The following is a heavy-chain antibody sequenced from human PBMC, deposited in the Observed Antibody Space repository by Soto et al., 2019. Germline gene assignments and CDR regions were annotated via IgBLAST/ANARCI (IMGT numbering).Heavy chain of an antibody. CDR2: IYRDGTT. CDR3: ARATGGTGWAWVDY. Sequence: EVQLVESGGDLIQPGGSLRLSCVASGFSVRTDYMTWVRQPPGKGLEWVSVIYRDGTTYYADSIKGRFTISRDNSKNTVSLQMNSLRVDDTAVYYCARATGGTGWAWVDYWGQGTLVTVSS. CDR1: GFSVRTDY. J-gene: IGHJ4*02. D-gene: IGHD6-19*01. V-gene: IGHV3-53*01.